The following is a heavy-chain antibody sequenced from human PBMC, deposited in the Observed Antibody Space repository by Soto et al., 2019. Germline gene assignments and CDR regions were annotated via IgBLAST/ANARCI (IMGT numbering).Heavy chain of an antibody. Sequence: QVQLQESGPGLVKPSQTLSLTCTVSGGSISSGGYYWSWIRQHPGKGLEWIGYIYYSGSTYYNPSRKSRVTISVDTSKNQSPLKLSSVTAADTAGYYCARRDYGDPTWFDPWGQGTLVTVSS. V-gene: IGHV4-31*03. CDR2: IYYSGST. CDR3: ARRDYGDPTWFDP. CDR1: GGSISSGGYY. J-gene: IGHJ5*02. D-gene: IGHD4-17*01.